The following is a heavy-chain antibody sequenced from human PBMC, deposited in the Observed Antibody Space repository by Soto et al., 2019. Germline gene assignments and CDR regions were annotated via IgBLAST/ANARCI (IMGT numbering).Heavy chain of an antibody. Sequence: EMQLVESGGALVKPGGSLRLSCAASGFGFRYAWMNWVRQAPGKGLEWVGRIKSKIDGETTNYTAAVKGRFTISRDDSKNTLHLQMNRLRTEDTAVYPFLTLGDGYWGQGTLVTVSS. CDR2: IKSKIDGETT. D-gene: IGHD3-9*01. CDR3: LTLGDGY. CDR1: GFGFRYAW. J-gene: IGHJ4*02. V-gene: IGHV3-15*07.